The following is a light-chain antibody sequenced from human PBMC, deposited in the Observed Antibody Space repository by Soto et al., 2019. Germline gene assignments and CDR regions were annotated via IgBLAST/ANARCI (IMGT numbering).Light chain of an antibody. J-gene: IGLJ2*01. V-gene: IGLV1-40*01. Sequence: QAVLTQPPSVSEALGQRVTNSCTGSSSNIGAGYDVHWYQQLPGTASKLLIYGNSNRPSGVPDRFSGSKSGTSASLAITGLQAEDEADYYCQSYDSSLSGVVFGGGTKVTVL. CDR2: GNS. CDR3: QSYDSSLSGVV. CDR1: SSNIGAGYD.